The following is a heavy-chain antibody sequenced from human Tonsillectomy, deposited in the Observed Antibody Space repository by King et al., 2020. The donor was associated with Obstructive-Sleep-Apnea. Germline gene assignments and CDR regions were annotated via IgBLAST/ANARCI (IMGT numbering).Heavy chain of an antibody. CDR2: ISSSSIYI. D-gene: IGHD6-13*01. CDR3: ARVVIAAAGYYFDY. J-gene: IGHJ4*02. CDR1: GFTFSSYS. Sequence: VQLVESGGGLVKPGGSLRLSCAASGFTFSSYSMNWVRQAPGKGLEWASSISSSSIYIYYADSVKGRFTISRDNAKNSLYLQMNSLRAEDTAVYYCARVVIAAAGYYFDYWGQGTLVTVSS. V-gene: IGHV3-21*01.